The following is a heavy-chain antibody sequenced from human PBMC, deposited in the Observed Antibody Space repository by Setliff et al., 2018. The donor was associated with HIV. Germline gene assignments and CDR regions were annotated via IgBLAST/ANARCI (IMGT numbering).Heavy chain of an antibody. CDR1: GGTLSSYV. J-gene: IGHJ4*02. CDR3: ARLQKLDDIYYLDD. Sequence: GASVKVSCKASGGTLSSYVVSWVRQAPGQGLEWMGGIIGIFDTPKYAQKFQGRVTITADESTNTAYMELRSLRSEDTAVHFCARLQKLDDIYYLDDWGQGTLVTVSS. CDR2: IIGIFDTP. V-gene: IGHV1-69*13. D-gene: IGHD4-4*01.